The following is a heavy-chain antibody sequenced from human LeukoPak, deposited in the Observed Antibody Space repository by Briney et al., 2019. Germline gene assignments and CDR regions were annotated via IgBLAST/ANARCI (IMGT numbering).Heavy chain of an antibody. J-gene: IGHJ4*02. V-gene: IGHV3-74*01. CDR2: INSDGSST. Sequence: GGSLRLSCVASGFTFSNYSTNWVRQAPGKGLVWVSRINSDGSSTSYADSVKGRFTISRDNAKNTLYLQMNSLRAEDTAVYYCASMVAPFDYWGQGTLVTVSS. CDR3: ASMVAPFDY. CDR1: GFTFSNYS. D-gene: IGHD4/OR15-4a*01.